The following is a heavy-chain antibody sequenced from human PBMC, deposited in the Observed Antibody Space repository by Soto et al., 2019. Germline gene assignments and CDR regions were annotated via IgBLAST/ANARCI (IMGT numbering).Heavy chain of an antibody. V-gene: IGHV1-24*01. CDR1: GYTLTELS. CDR3: ATSISLSSSPPY. J-gene: IGHJ4*02. CDR2: FDPEDGET. D-gene: IGHD6-13*01. Sequence: GASVKVSCKVSGYTLTELSMHWVRQAPGKGLEWMGGFDPEDGETIYAQKFQGRVTMTEDTSTDTAYMELSSLRSEDTAVYYCATSISLSSSPPYWGQGTLVTVSS.